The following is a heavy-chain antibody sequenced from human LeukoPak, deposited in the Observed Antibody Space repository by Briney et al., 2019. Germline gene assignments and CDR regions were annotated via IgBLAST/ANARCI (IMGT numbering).Heavy chain of an antibody. J-gene: IGHJ4*02. V-gene: IGHV4-39*01. CDR2: IYYSGST. CDR1: GGSISRSTSY. D-gene: IGHD3-22*01. Sequence: SETLSLTCTVSGGSISRSTSYWGWIRQPPGKGLEWIGHIYYSGSTYYNPSLKSRVTISVGTSKNQFSLKLISVTAADTAVYYCASTRPDYYDSSGYYYWGQGTLVTVSS. CDR3: ASTRPDYYDSSGYYY.